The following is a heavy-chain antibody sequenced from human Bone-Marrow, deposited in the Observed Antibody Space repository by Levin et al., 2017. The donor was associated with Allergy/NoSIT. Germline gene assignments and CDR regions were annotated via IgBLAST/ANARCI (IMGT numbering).Heavy chain of an antibody. V-gene: IGHV1-2*02. CDR1: GYTFTGYY. D-gene: IGHD5-12*01. Sequence: ASVKVSCKASGYTFTGYYMHWVRQAPGQGLEWMGWINPNSGGTNYAQKFQGRVTMTRDTSITTAYMELRSLRSDDTAVYCCARGLRPGYSRSWYDSWGQGTLFTVSS. CDR2: INPNSGGT. CDR3: ARGLRPGYSRSWYDS. J-gene: IGHJ5*01.